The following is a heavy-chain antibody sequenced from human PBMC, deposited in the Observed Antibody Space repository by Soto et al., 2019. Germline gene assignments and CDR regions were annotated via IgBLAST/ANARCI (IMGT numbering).Heavy chain of an antibody. D-gene: IGHD3-3*01. J-gene: IGHJ4*02. V-gene: IGHV1-18*01. Sequence: ASEKVSCKASGYSFTTYAISWVRQAPGQGLEWMGWIGTYNGNTDYAQKLQGRVTMTTETSTSTVYMELRSLTSDDTAVYYCARGNDIWIGYYVDWGEGTLVTVSP. CDR3: ARGNDIWIGYYVD. CDR1: GYSFTTYA. CDR2: IGTYNGNT.